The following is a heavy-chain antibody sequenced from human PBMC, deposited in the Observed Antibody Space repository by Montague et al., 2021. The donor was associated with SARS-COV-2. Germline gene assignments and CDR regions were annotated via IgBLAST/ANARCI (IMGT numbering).Heavy chain of an antibody. CDR3: AIVRYYGSGTSLGMDV. D-gene: IGHD3-10*01. Sequence: SETLSLTCAVYGGSFSGYYWSWIRQPPGKGLEWIGEINHSGSTNYNPSLKGRVTISVDTSKNQFSLKLSSVTAADTAVYYCAIVRYYGSGTSLGMDVWGQGTTVTVSS. J-gene: IGHJ6*02. CDR1: GGSFSGYY. V-gene: IGHV4-34*01. CDR2: INHSGST.